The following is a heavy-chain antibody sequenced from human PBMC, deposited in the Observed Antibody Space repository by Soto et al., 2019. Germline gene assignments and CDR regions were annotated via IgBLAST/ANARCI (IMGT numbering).Heavy chain of an antibody. CDR3: TRALSRSNDF. Sequence: SQTLSLTCAISGDSVSRNSDPWNWIRQATSRGLEWLGRTYYRSKWSTDYAVSMRGRITVSPDSSKNQFSLRLTSLTPEDSAVYYCTRALSRSNDFWGQGTLVTVSS. CDR1: GDSVSRNSDP. D-gene: IGHD4-4*01. V-gene: IGHV6-1*01. CDR2: TYYRSKWST. J-gene: IGHJ4*02.